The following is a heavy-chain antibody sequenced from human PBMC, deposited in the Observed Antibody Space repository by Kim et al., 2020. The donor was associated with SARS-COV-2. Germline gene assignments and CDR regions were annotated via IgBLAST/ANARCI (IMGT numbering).Heavy chain of an antibody. CDR1: GFTFSSYA. V-gene: IGHV3-30-3*01. CDR2: ISYDGSNK. J-gene: IGHJ6*02. CDR3: ARDLVFYDSSGYYSPGPQFYYYGMDV. D-gene: IGHD3-22*01. Sequence: GGSLRLSCAASGFTFSSYAMHWVRQAPGKGLEWVAVISYDGSNKYYADSVKGRFTISRDNSKNTLYLQMNSLRAEDTAVYYCARDLVFYDSSGYYSPGPQFYYYGMDVWGQGTTVTVSS.